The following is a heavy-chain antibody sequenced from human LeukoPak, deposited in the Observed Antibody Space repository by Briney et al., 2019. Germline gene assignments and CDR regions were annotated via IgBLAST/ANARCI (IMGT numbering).Heavy chain of an antibody. J-gene: IGHJ4*02. CDR1: GGSISSGGYY. CDR3: ASGLGINLDY. D-gene: IGHD7-27*01. Sequence: SQTLSLTCTVSGGSISSGGYYCSWIRQHPGKGLEWIGYIYYSGSTYYNPSLKSRVTISVDTSKNQFSLKLSSVTAADTAVYYCASGLGINLDYWGQGTLVTVSS. V-gene: IGHV4-31*03. CDR2: IYYSGST.